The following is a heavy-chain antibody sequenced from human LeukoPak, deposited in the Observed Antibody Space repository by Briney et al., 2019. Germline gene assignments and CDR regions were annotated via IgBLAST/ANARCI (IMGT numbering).Heavy chain of an antibody. J-gene: IGHJ1*01. V-gene: IGHV4-4*07. CDR3: ASQYYYDTSGYYDSLYFQH. D-gene: IGHD3-22*01. CDR1: GGSISNYC. Sequence: SETLSLTCTVSGGSISNYCWSWIRQSAGKGLEWIWRMYISGNTNYNPSLKSRVTMSIDTSKNQFSLKLSSVTAADTAVYYCASQYYYDTSGYYDSLYFQHWGQGALVTVSS. CDR2: MYISGNT.